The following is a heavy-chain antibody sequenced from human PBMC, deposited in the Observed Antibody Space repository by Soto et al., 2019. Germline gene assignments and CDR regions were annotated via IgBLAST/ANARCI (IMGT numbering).Heavy chain of an antibody. CDR1: GFSFRSYE. D-gene: IGHD1-26*01. CDR3: ARDVGSGSYPYYYYGMDV. J-gene: IGHJ6*02. V-gene: IGHV3-48*03. CDR2: ISSSGSTI. Sequence: EVQLVESGGGLVQPGGSLRLSCAASGFSFRSYEMNWVRQAPGKGLEWISYISSSGSTIYYADSVKGRFTISRDNAKKSLDLQMNSLRAEDTAVYYCARDVGSGSYPYYYYGMDVWGQVTTVTVSS.